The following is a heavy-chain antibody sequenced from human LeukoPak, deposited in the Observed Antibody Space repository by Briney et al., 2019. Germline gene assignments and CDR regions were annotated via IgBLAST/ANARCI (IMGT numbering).Heavy chain of an antibody. J-gene: IGHJ4*02. CDR3: ARDASGIAAAGTTYYFDY. Sequence: ASVKVSCKASGYTCTGYYMHWVRQAPGQGLEWMGRINPNSGGTNYAQKFQGRVTMTRDTSISTAYMELSRLRSDDTAVYYCARDASGIAAAGTTYYFDYWGQGTLVTVSS. V-gene: IGHV1-2*06. CDR2: INPNSGGT. CDR1: GYTCTGYY. D-gene: IGHD6-13*01.